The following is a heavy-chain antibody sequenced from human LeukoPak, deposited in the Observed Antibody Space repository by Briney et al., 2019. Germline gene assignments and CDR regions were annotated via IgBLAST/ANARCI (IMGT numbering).Heavy chain of an antibody. CDR3: AKDRRNYYYDSSGYYLGWIDP. J-gene: IGHJ5*02. CDR2: ISVSGGST. V-gene: IGHV3-23*01. D-gene: IGHD3-22*01. CDR1: GFTFSSYA. Sequence: PGGSLRLSCAASGFTFSSYAMSWVRQAPGKGLEWVSAISVSGGSTYYADSVKGRFTISRDNSKNTLYLQMNSLRAEDTAVYYCAKDRRNYYYDSSGYYLGWIDPWGQGTLVTVSS.